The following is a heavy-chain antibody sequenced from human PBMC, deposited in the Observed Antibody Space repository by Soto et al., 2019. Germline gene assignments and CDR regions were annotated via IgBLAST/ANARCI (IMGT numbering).Heavy chain of an antibody. CDR3: ASPILPTPGYYYGMDV. CDR1: GGTFSSFA. J-gene: IGHJ6*02. V-gene: IGHV1-69*12. CDR2: IIPIFGAA. D-gene: IGHD2-21*01. Sequence: QVQLVQSGAEVKKPGSSVKVSCKASGGTFSSFAINWVRQAPGQGLEWMGGIIPIFGAADYAQKFQGRVTITADESTSTAYMERSSLRSEDTAVYYCASPILPTPGYYYGMDVWGQGTTVTVSS.